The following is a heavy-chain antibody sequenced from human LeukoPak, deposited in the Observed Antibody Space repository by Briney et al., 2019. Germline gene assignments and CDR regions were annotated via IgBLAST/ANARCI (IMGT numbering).Heavy chain of an antibody. CDR1: RFTFSDYY. CDR3: ARAYSYGPDY. D-gene: IGHD5-18*01. V-gene: IGHV3-11*03. CDR2: ISSSSSYT. Sequence: GGSLRLSCALSRFTFSDYYMSCIPHAPEKGVGRVSYISSSSSYTNYGDSVKGRFTISRDNAKNSLHLQMNSLRAEDTAVYYCARAYSYGPDYWGQGTLVTVSS. J-gene: IGHJ4*02.